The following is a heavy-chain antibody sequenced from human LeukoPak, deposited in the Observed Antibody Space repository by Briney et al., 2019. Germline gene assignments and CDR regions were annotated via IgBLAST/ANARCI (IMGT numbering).Heavy chain of an antibody. V-gene: IGHV1-18*01. CDR1: GYTFTSYG. CDR3: ARDRYGVRSGSCDY. Sequence: GASVKVSCKASGYTFTSYGISWVRQAPGQGLEWMGWISVYNGNTNYAQKLQGRVTMTTDTSTSTAYMELRSLRYDDTAVYYCARDRYGVRSGSCDYWGQGTLVTVSS. J-gene: IGHJ4*02. D-gene: IGHD1-26*01. CDR2: ISVYNGNT.